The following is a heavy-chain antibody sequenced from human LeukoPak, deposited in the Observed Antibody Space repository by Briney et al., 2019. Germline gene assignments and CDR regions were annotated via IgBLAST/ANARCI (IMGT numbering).Heavy chain of an antibody. Sequence: WASVKVSCKASGGTFSSYVISWVRQAPGQGLEWMGGIIPIFGTANYAQKFQGRVTMTRDMSTSTVYMELSSLRSEDTAVYYCARSRGGDYLNWFDPWGQGTLVTVSS. D-gene: IGHD2-21*02. CDR2: IIPIFGTA. V-gene: IGHV1-69*05. CDR3: ARSRGGDYLNWFDP. J-gene: IGHJ5*02. CDR1: GGTFSSYV.